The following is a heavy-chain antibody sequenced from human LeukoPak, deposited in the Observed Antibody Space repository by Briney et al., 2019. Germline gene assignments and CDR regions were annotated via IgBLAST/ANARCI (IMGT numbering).Heavy chain of an antibody. J-gene: IGHJ4*02. CDR3: ARFSSGWYSGDY. Sequence: SETLSLTCTVPGVSISSNSYYWGWIRQPPGKGLEWIGSIYYSGSTYYNPSLKSRVTISVDTSKKQFSLKLSSVTAADTAVYYCARFSSGWYSGDYWGQGTLVTVSS. D-gene: IGHD6-19*01. CDR1: GVSISSNSYY. CDR2: IYYSGST. V-gene: IGHV4-39*01.